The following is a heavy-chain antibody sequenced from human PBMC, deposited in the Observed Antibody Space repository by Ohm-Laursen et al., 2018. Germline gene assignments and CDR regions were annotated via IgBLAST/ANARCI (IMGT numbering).Heavy chain of an antibody. CDR3: AREALGRYCSSTSCYTYYYGMDV. CDR1: GFTFSSYG. V-gene: IGHV3-33*01. J-gene: IGHJ6*02. Sequence: SLRLSCTASGFTFSSYGMHWVRQAPGKGLEWVAVIWYDGSNKYYADSVKGRFTISRDNSKNTLYLQMNSLRAEDTAVYYCAREALGRYCSSTSCYTYYYGMDVWGQGTTVTVSS. D-gene: IGHD2-2*01. CDR2: IWYDGSNK.